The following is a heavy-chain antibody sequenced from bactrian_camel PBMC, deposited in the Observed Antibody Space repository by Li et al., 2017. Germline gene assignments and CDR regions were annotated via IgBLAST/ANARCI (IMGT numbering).Heavy chain of an antibody. CDR3: AADQLYGTCRNVLDFPA. Sequence: HVQLVESGGGSVQAGGSPTLSCAAGRYAYKRNCMGWFRQRPGKDREGLATLWIGGATTTYADSVKGRFIITRDKAKDLVYLQMNGLQPEDTGMYYCAADQLYGTCRNVLDFPARGQGTQVTVS. CDR2: LWIGGATT. D-gene: IGHD7*01. CDR1: RYAYKRNC. V-gene: IGHV3S1*01. J-gene: IGHJ4*01.